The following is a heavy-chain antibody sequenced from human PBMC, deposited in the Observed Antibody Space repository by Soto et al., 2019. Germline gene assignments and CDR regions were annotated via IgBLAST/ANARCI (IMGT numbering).Heavy chain of an antibody. D-gene: IGHD3-10*02. J-gene: IGHJ6*02. CDR1: GGTFSSYT. V-gene: IGHV1-69*13. Sequence: SVKVSCKASGGTFSSYTSSWVRQAPGQGLEWMGGIIPIFGTANYAQKFQGRVTITADESTSTAYIELNSLRSEDTAVYYCATGVREHEAQYYEGMDFWGQGTTVTVSS. CDR3: ATGVREHEAQYYEGMDF. CDR2: IIPIFGTA.